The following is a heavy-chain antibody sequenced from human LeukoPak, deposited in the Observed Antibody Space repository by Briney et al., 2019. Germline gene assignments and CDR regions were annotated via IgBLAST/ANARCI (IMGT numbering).Heavy chain of an antibody. CDR3: ARQLDTYYYDSSGYYYRGAFDI. CDR2: IYYSGST. J-gene: IGHJ3*02. D-gene: IGHD3-22*01. V-gene: IGHV4-59*08. Sequence: SETLSLTCTVSGGSISSYYGSWIRQPPEKGLEWVGYIYYSGSTNYNPSLKSRVTISVDTSKNQFSLKLSSVTAADTAVYYCARQLDTYYYDSSGYYYRGAFDIWGQGTMVTVSS. CDR1: GGSISSYY.